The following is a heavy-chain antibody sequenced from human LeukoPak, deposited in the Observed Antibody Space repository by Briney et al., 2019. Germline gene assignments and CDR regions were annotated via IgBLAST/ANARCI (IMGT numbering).Heavy chain of an antibody. J-gene: IGHJ4*02. Sequence: GGSLRLPCSASGLSFSSFAMSWVRQGPARGLEWVSSLRGNGETFYADSVRGRFTLSSDSFTNTVYLQLNNLRVEDTAIYYCARASWISSSDAVRWGQGTLVTVSS. CDR1: GLSFSSFA. V-gene: IGHV3-23*01. CDR2: LRGNGET. D-gene: IGHD6-25*01. CDR3: ARASWISSSDAVR.